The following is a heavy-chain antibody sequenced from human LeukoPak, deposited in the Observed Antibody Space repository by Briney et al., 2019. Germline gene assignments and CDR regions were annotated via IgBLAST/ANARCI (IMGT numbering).Heavy chain of an antibody. CDR3: AKGDVVTAIFPLDY. D-gene: IGHD5-12*01. CDR2: ISGSGGTT. V-gene: IGHV3-23*01. J-gene: IGHJ4*02. CDR1: GFTFSSYA. Sequence: GSLRLSCAASGFTFSSYAMSWVRQAPGKGLEWVSGISGSGGTTYYADSVQGRFTISRDNSKKTLFLQMSSLRAEDTAVYYCAKGDVVTAIFPLDYRGQGTLVIVSS.